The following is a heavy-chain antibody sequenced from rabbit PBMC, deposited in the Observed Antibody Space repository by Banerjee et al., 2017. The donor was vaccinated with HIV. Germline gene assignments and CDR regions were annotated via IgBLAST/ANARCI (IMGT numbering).Heavy chain of an antibody. CDR3: VRDAGSNYYTRLDL. CDR1: GFDFSTYG. V-gene: IGHV1S47*01. J-gene: IGHJ3*01. D-gene: IGHD8-1*01. CDR2: IDPGFGST. Sequence: QEQLEESGGDLVKPEGSLTLTCTASGFDFSTYGVSWVRQTPGKGLEWVGYIDPGFGSTYYASWVNGRFTISSHNAQNTLYLQLNSLTVADTATYFCVRDAGSNYYTRLDLWGQGTLVTVS.